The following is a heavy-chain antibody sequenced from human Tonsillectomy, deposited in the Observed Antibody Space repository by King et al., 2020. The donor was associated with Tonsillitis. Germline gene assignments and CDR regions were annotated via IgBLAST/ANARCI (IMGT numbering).Heavy chain of an antibody. CDR1: GFTFSSYA. D-gene: IGHD3-10*01. J-gene: IGHJ6*02. CDR2: MSYDGSNK. Sequence: VQLVESGGGVVQPGRSLRLSCAASGFTFSSYAMHWVRQAPGKGLEWVAVMSYDGSNKYYADSVKGRFTISRDNSKNTLYLQVNSLRAEDTAVYYCARIGLVDGSGSYFGDYYYGMDVWGQGTTVTVSS. V-gene: IGHV3-30-3*01. CDR3: ARIGLVDGSGSYFGDYYYGMDV.